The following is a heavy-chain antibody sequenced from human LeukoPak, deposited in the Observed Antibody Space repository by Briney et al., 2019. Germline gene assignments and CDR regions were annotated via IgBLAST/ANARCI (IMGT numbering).Heavy chain of an antibody. CDR3: ARDNNYSYFSHTLDY. D-gene: IGHD3-10*01. CDR1: GFTLRSHN. J-gene: IGHJ4*02. V-gene: IGHV3-21*01. CDR2: ISTSSSYM. Sequence: GGSLRLSCAASGFTLRSHNMNWVRQAPGKGLEWVSSISTSSSYMFYADSVKGRFTISRDNARNSLYLQMNSLRAEDTAVYYCARDNNYSYFSHTLDYWGQGTLVTVSS.